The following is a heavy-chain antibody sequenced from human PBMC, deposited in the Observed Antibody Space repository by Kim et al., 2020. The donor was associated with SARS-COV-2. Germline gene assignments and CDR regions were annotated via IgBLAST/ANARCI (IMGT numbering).Heavy chain of an antibody. J-gene: IGHJ4*02. D-gene: IGHD6-6*01. CDR2: ISYDGSNK. CDR1: GFTFSSYA. Sequence: GGSLRLSCAASGFTFSSYAMHWVRQAPGKGLEWLAVISYDGSNKYYADSVKGRFTISRDNSKNTLYLQMNSLRAEDTAVYYCASDFEYSSSSFDYWGQGTLVTVSS. CDR3: ASDFEYSSSSFDY. V-gene: IGHV3-30*04.